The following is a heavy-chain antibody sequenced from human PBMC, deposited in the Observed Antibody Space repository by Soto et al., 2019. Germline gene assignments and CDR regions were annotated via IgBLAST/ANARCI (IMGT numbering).Heavy chain of an antibody. V-gene: IGHV1-69*13. J-gene: IGHJ6*02. Sequence: SVKVSCKASGGTFSSYAISWVRQAPGQGLEWMGGIIPIFGTANYAQKFQGRVTITADESTSTAYMELSSLRSEDTAVYYCARELEMDYYYYGMDVWGQGTTVTVSS. CDR3: ARELEMDYYYYGMDV. CDR2: IIPIFGTA. CDR1: GGTFSSYA.